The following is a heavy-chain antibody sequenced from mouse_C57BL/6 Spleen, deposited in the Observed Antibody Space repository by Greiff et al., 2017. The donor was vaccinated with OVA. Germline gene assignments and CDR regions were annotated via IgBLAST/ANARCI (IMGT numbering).Heavy chain of an antibody. V-gene: IGHV1-15*01. J-gene: IGHJ2*01. CDR3: TRSYGSSYDYFDY. Sequence: QVQLQQSGAELVRPGASVTLSCKASGYTFTDYEMHWVKQTPVHGLEWIGAIDPETGGTAYNQKFKGKAILTADKSSSTAYMELRSLTSEDSAVYYCTRSYGSSYDYFDYWGQGTTLTVSS. D-gene: IGHD1-1*01. CDR1: GYTFTDYE. CDR2: IDPETGGT.